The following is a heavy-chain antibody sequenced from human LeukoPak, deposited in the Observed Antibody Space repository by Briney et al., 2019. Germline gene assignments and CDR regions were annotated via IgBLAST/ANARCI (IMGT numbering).Heavy chain of an antibody. CDR3: ARAGLYNWNYEGTAYFDY. CDR2: RSGGST. J-gene: IGHJ4*02. Sequence: GGSLRLSCAASGFTFDDYGMSWVRQAPGKGLEWVSGRSGGSTSYADSVKGRFTISRDNAKNSLYLQMNSLRAEDTALYYCARAGLYNWNYEGTAYFDYWGQGTLVTVSS. D-gene: IGHD1-7*01. CDR1: GFTFDDYG. V-gene: IGHV3-20*04.